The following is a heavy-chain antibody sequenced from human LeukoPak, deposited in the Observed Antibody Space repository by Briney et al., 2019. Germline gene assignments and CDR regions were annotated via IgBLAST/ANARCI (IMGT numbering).Heavy chain of an antibody. CDR1: GFTFSSYW. D-gene: IGHD2-15*01. CDR2: TNKEGSST. V-gene: IGHV3-74*01. CDR3: AREMGGSSYVFDI. J-gene: IGHJ3*02. Sequence: GGSLRLSCAASGFTFSSYWMHWVRQAPGKGLVWVSRTNKEGSSTTYADSVKGRFTISRDNAKNTLLLQMNSLKTEDTAVYYCAREMGGSSYVFDIWGQGTMVTVSS.